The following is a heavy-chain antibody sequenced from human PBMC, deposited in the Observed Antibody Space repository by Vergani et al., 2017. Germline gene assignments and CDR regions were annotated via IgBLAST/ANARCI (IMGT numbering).Heavy chain of an antibody. CDR1: GGSINTGAYY. CDR2: VYTSGMT. J-gene: IGHJ6*02. V-gene: IGHV4-61*02. CDR3: ARELSYYYGSGSDDYNPYYYEGMDV. Sequence: QVQLQESGPRLVRPSQTLSLTCTVSGGSINTGAYYWSWIRQPAGKGLEWIGRVYTSGMTNYNPSLKSRVTILVERSKSQLYLKLTSVTAGDTAVYFCARELSYYYGSGSDDYNPYYYEGMDVWGPGTTVTVSS. D-gene: IGHD3-10*01.